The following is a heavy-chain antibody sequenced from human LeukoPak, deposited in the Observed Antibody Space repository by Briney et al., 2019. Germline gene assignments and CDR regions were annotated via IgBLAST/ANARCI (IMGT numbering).Heavy chain of an antibody. CDR1: GYTFTSYY. J-gene: IGHJ5*02. Sequence: ASVKVSCKASGYTFTSYYMHWVRQAPGQGLEWMGIINPTGVSTSYAQKFHGRVTTTKDTSPRTVYIERSSLRSEDTAVYSCARGFLEWLSPGAYNWFDPWGQGTLVTVSS. D-gene: IGHD3-3*01. V-gene: IGHV1-46*03. CDR2: INPTGVST. CDR3: ARGFLEWLSPGAYNWFDP.